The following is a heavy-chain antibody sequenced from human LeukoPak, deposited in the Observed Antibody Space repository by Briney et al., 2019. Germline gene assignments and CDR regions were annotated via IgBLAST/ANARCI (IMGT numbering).Heavy chain of an antibody. CDR1: GFTFSSYA. CDR2: ISGSGGST. Sequence: GGSLRLSCAASGFTFSSYAMSWVRQAPGKGLEWVSAISGSGGSTYYADSVKGRFTISRDNAKNSLYLQMNNLRAEDTAVYYCARDRSSDFWSGYYTNYFDYWGQGTLVTVSS. J-gene: IGHJ4*02. CDR3: ARDRSSDFWSGYYTNYFDY. D-gene: IGHD3-3*01. V-gene: IGHV3-23*01.